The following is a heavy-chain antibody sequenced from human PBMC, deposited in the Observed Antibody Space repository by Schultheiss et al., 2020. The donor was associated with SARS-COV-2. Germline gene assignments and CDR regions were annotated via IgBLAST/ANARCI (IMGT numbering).Heavy chain of an antibody. V-gene: IGHV3-64*01. J-gene: IGHJ6*03. D-gene: IGHD5-24*01. CDR1: GFTFSSYA. Sequence: GESLKISCAASGFTFSSYAMHWVRQAPGKGLEYVSAISSNGGSTYYANSVKGRFTISRDNSKNTLYLQMNSLRAEDTAVYYCARKMATTYYYYYYYMDVWGKGTTVTVSS. CDR3: ARKMATTYYYYYYYMDV. CDR2: ISSNGGST.